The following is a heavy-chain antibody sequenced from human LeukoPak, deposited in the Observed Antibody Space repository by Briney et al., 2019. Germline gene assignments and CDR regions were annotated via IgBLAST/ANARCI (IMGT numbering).Heavy chain of an antibody. J-gene: IGHJ4*02. CDR2: IIPIFATA. Sequence: GASVKVSCKGSGGTFISYGISWVRQAPGQGLEWLGVIIPIFATANSAQSFHARFPITATESTSTAYMELSSLRSEDTAVYYCARTRRGDYWGQGTLVTVSS. CDR1: GGTFISYG. CDR3: ARTRRGDY. V-gene: IGHV1-69*13.